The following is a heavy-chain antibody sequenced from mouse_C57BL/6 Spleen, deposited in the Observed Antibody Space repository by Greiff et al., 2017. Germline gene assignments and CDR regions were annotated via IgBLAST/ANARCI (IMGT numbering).Heavy chain of an antibody. V-gene: IGHV1-42*01. CDR2: INPSTGGT. CDR1: GYSFTGYY. J-gene: IGHJ2*01. CDR3: ARSRITTVVLDY. Sequence: VQLQQSGPELVKPGASVKISCKASGYSFTGYYMNWVKQSPEKSLEWIGEINPSTGGTTYNQKFKAKATLTVDKSSSTAYMQLKSLTSEDSAVYYCARSRITTVVLDYWGQGTTLTVAS. D-gene: IGHD1-1*01.